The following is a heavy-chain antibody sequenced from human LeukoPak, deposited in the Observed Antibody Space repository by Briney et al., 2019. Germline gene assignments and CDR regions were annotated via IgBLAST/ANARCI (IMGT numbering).Heavy chain of an antibody. CDR3: AKILERELQYYYYGMDV. CDR1: GFTFSSYA. V-gene: IGHV3-23*01. D-gene: IGHD5-24*01. CDR2: ISGSGGST. Sequence: GGSLRLSCAASGFTFSSYAMSWVRQAPGKGLEWVSAISGSGGSTYYADSVKGRFAISRDNSKNTLYLQMNSLRAEDTAVYYCAKILERELQYYYYGMDVWGQGTSVTVSS. J-gene: IGHJ6*02.